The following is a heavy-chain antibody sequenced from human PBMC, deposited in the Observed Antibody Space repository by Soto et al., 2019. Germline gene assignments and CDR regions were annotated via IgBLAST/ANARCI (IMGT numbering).Heavy chain of an antibody. J-gene: IGHJ4*02. CDR1: GGSISSGGYY. CDR3: ASTTTYYYDSSGYPFDY. CDR2: IYYSGST. Sequence: QVQLQESGPGLVKPSQTLSLTCTVSGGSISSGGYYWSWIRQHPGKGLEWIGYIYYSGSTYYNPSLKSRVTTSVDTSKNQFTLKLSSVTAADTAVYYCASTTTYYYDSSGYPFDYWGQGTLVTVSS. V-gene: IGHV4-31*03. D-gene: IGHD3-22*01.